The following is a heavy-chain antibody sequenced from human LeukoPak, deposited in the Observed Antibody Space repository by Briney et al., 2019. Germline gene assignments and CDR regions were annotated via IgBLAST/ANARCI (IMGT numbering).Heavy chain of an antibody. CDR1: GYTFTSYG. CDR3: ARDMTVGNYQTNDY. V-gene: IGHV1-18*01. D-gene: IGHD4-11*01. CDR2: ISAYNGNT. J-gene: IGHJ4*02. Sequence: ASVKVSCKASGYTFTSYGISWVRQAPGQGLEWMGWISAYNGNTNYAQKLQGRVTMTRDTSTSTVYMELSSLRSEDTAVYYCARDMTVGNYQTNDYWGQGTLVTVSS.